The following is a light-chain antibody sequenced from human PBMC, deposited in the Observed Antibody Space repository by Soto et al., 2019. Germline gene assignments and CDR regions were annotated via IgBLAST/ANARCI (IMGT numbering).Light chain of an antibody. CDR3: QQYGSSRT. CDR2: GAS. Sequence: EIVFTQSPGTLSSSPGERATLSCRASQSVSSSYLAWYQQKPGQAPRLLIYGASSRATGIPDRFSGSGSGTDFTLTISRLEPEDFAVYYCQQYGSSRTFGQGTKVDIK. V-gene: IGKV3-20*01. CDR1: QSVSSSY. J-gene: IGKJ1*01.